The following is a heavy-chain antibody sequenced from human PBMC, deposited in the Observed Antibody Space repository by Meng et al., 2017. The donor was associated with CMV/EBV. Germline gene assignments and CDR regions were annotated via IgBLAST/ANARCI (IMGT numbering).Heavy chain of an antibody. CDR2: ISSSGSTI. CDR1: GFTFSDYY. J-gene: IGHJ6*02. D-gene: IGHD3-3*01. Sequence: GGSLRLSCAASGFTFSDYYMRWIRQAPGKGLEWVSYISSSGSTIYYADSVKGRFTISRDNAKNSLYLQMNSLRAEDTAVYYCARYYPSVPYYYFWCGYHYYYYYGIDVWGQGTTVTVSS. V-gene: IGHV3-11*04. CDR3: ARYYPSVPYYYFWCGYHYYYYYGIDV.